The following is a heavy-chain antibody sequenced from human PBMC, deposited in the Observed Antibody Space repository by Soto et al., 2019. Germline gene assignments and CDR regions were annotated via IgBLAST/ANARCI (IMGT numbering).Heavy chain of an antibody. Sequence: QVQLVESGGGVVQPGRSLRLSCAASGFTFSSYGMHWVRQAPGKGLEWVAVIWYVGSNKYYADSVKGRFTISRDNSKNTLDLQMNSLRAESTAVYYCARDRGQQLFSGWFDPWVQGTLVTVSS. D-gene: IGHD6-13*01. CDR1: GFTFSSYG. V-gene: IGHV3-33*01. J-gene: IGHJ5*02. CDR2: IWYVGSNK. CDR3: ARDRGQQLFSGWFDP.